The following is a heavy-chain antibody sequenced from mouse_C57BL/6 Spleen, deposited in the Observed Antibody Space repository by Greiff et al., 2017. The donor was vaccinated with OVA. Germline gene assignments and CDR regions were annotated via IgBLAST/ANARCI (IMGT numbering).Heavy chain of an antibody. Sequence: EVKLMESGAELVKPGASVKLSCTASGFNIKDYYMHWVKQRTEPGLEWIGRIDPEDGEPKYAPNFQGKATITADTSSNTAYLQLSRLTSEDTAVYYCARDDTTWYFDVWGTGTTVTVSS. V-gene: IGHV14-2*01. CDR3: ARDDTTWYFDV. J-gene: IGHJ1*03. CDR2: IDPEDGEP. D-gene: IGHD1-1*01. CDR1: GFNIKDYY.